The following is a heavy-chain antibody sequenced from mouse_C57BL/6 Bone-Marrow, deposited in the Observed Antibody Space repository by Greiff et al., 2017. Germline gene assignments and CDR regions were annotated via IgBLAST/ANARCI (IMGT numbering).Heavy chain of an antibody. D-gene: IGHD1-1*01. V-gene: IGHV1-64*01. CDR1: GYTFTSYW. Sequence: QVQLQQPGAELVKPGASVKLSCKASGYTFTSYWMHWVKRRPGQGLEWIGMIHPNSGSTNYNEKFNSKATLTVDKSSSTAYMQLSSLTSEDSAVYYCASYYYGSSSYAMDYWGQGTSVTVSS. J-gene: IGHJ4*01. CDR2: IHPNSGST. CDR3: ASYYYGSSSYAMDY.